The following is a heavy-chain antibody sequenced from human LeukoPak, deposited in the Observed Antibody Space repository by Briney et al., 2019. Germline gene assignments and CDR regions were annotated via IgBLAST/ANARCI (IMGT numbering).Heavy chain of an antibody. CDR3: ARDQRNSGSYRFEY. CDR2: ITGNNGNT. V-gene: IGHV1-18*01. CDR1: GYTFSGYG. D-gene: IGHD1-26*01. J-gene: IGHJ4*02. Sequence: GASVKVSCKTSGYTFSGYGISWVRQAPGQGLEWMGWITGNNGNTNYAPNLQGRVTMTTDTSTNTAYMELTSLRSDDTAVYYCARDQRNSGSYRFEYWGQGTLVTVSS.